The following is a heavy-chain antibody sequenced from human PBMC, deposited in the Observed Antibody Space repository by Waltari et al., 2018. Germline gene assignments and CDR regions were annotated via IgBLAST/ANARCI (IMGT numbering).Heavy chain of an antibody. CDR1: GGPISSSSYY. CDR2: SYYSGST. D-gene: IGHD6-19*01. CDR3: ARQPEHYEAQWLVYWYFDL. J-gene: IGHJ2*01. V-gene: IGHV4-39*01. Sequence: QLQLQESGPGLVKPSETLSLTCTVSGGPISSSSYYWGWIRPPPGQGLEWIGSSYYSGSTYYNPSLKSRVTISVDTSKNQFSLKLSSVTAADTAVYYCARQPEHYEAQWLVYWYFDLWGRGTLVTVSS.